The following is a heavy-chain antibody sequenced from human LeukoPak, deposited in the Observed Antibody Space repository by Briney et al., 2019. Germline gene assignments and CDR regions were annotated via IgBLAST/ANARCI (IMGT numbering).Heavy chain of an antibody. Sequence: ASVKVSCKASGYTFTGYYMHWVRQAPGQGLEWMGIINPSGGSTTYAQKFQGRVTMTRDTSTSTVYMEVSSLRSEDTAVYYCAGLGWESAWWGQGTLVTVSS. CDR3: AGLGWESAW. CDR1: GYTFTGYY. J-gene: IGHJ4*02. D-gene: IGHD1-26*01. CDR2: INPSGGST. V-gene: IGHV1-46*01.